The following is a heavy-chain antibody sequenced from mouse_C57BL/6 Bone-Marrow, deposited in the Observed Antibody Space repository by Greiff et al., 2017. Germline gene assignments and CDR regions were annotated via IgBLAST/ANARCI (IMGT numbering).Heavy chain of an antibody. CDR2: IPHSGET. J-gene: IGHJ3*01. CDR1: GFPITSGYY. D-gene: IGHD2-4*01. CDR3: AGDYYDYDLAWFAY. V-gene: IGHV12-3*01. Sequence: VKLVESGPGLVKPSQSLFLTCSITGFPITSGYYWIWIRQSPGKPLEWMGYIPHSGETFYNPSLHSPISITRETSKNQFFLQLNSVTTEDTAMYYCAGDYYDYDLAWFAYWGQGTLVTVSA.